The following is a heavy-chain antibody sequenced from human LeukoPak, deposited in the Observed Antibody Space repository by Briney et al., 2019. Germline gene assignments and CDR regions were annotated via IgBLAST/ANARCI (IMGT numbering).Heavy chain of an antibody. D-gene: IGHD3-10*02. CDR2: ISSSSSYI. Sequence: GGSLRLSCAASGFTFSIYCMNWLRQAPGKGLEWVSSISSSSSYIYYADSVKGRFTIPRDNAKNSLYLQMTSLRAEDTAVYYCASGPAPLYVSSFDYWGQGTLVTVSS. CDR1: GFTFSIYC. CDR3: ASGPAPLYVSSFDY. J-gene: IGHJ4*02. V-gene: IGHV3-21*01.